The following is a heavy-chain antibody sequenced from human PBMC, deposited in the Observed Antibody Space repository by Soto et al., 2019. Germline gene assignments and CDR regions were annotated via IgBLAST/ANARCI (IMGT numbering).Heavy chain of an antibody. V-gene: IGHV3-30-3*01. D-gene: IGHD3-10*01. CDR2: ISYDGSNK. CDR1: GFTFSSYA. Sequence: QVQLVESGGGVVQPGRSLRLSCAASGFTFSSYAMHWVRQAPGKGLEWVAVISYDGSNKYYADSVKGRFTISRDNSKNTLYLQMNSLRAEDTAVYYCARDMGPGYGMDVWGQGTTVTVSS. CDR3: ARDMGPGYGMDV. J-gene: IGHJ6*02.